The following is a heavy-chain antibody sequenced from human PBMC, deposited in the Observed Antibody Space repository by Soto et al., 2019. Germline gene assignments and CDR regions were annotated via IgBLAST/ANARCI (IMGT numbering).Heavy chain of an antibody. V-gene: IGHV5-51*03. D-gene: IGHD6-19*01. CDR3: ACAGYSSGWYYFDY. Sequence: EVQLVQSGAEVKEPGESLKISCKASGYTFTNYWIAWVRQMPGKGPEWMGIIYPGDSDTRYSPSFQGQVTISADKSITTAYLQGSSLKASDAAIYYCACAGYSSGWYYFDYWGQGTLVTVSS. CDR2: IYPGDSDT. J-gene: IGHJ4*02. CDR1: GYTFTNYW.